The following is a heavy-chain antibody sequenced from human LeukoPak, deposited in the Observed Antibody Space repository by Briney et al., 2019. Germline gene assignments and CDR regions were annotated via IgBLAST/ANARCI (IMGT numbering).Heavy chain of an antibody. D-gene: IGHD2/OR15-2a*01. CDR3: AREGGFYRPLDY. V-gene: IGHV4-4*02. Sequence: SGTLSLTCDVSGXSISATNWWTWVRQPPGGGLEWIGEVHLNGRSHYSPSLESRVTMSADMSENHISLHLTSVTAADTAVYYCAREGGFYRPLDYTGPGTLVIVSS. CDR2: VHLNGRS. CDR1: GXSISATNW. J-gene: IGHJ4*02.